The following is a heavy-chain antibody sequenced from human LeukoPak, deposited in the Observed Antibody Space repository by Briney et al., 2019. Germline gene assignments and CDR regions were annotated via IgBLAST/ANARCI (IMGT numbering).Heavy chain of an antibody. Sequence: PGGSLRLSCAASGFTLDDYAMHWVRQAPGKGLEWVSGISWNSGSIGYADSVKGRFTISRDNAKNSLYLQMNSLRAEDTALYYCAKDSRGYYGSGSYYSPSLGDNWFDPWGQGTLVTVSS. CDR1: GFTLDDYA. J-gene: IGHJ5*02. D-gene: IGHD3-10*01. CDR3: AKDSRGYYGSGSYYSPSLGDNWFDP. CDR2: ISWNSGSI. V-gene: IGHV3-9*01.